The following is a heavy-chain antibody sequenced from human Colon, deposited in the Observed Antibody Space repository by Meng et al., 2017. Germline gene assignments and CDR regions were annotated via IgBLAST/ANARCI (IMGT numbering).Heavy chain of an antibody. J-gene: IGHJ4*02. CDR1: GFTFSTYS. V-gene: IGHV3-21*01. CDR3: ATCDSTGYYSIY. Sequence: GGSLRLSCAVSGFTFSTYSMNWVRHAPGRGLEWVSSISSSSSYIYYADSVKGRFTISRDNAKNSLYLQMNSLGAEYAAVYYCATCDSTGYYSIYWGQGPLVTVSS. CDR2: ISSSSSYI. D-gene: IGHD3-22*01.